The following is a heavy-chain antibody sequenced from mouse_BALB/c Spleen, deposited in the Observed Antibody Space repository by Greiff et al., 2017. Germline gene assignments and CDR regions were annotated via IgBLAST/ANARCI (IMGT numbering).Heavy chain of an antibody. D-gene: IGHD4-1*01. CDR1: GYTFTDYN. CDR2: IYPYNGGT. V-gene: IGHV1S29*02. Sequence: EVQLVESGPELVKPGASVKISCKASGYTFTDYNMHWVKQSHGKSLEWIGYIYPYNGGTGYNQKFKSKATLTVDNSSSTAYMELRSLTSEDSAVYYCARRWDEDAMDYWGQGTSVTVSS. CDR3: ARRWDEDAMDY. J-gene: IGHJ4*01.